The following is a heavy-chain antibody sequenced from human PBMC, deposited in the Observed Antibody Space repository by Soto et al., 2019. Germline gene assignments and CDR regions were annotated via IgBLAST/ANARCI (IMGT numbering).Heavy chain of an antibody. CDR1: GYTLTELS. D-gene: IGHD1-26*01. V-gene: IGHV1-24*01. CDR2: FDPEDGET. CDR3: ATADGSYYYYYGMDV. J-gene: IGHJ6*02. Sequence: ASVKVSCKVSGYTLTELSMHWVRRAPGKGLEWMGGFDPEDGETIYAQKFQGRVTMTEDTSTDTAYMELSSLRSEDTAVYYCATADGSYYYYYGMDVWGQGTTVTVSS.